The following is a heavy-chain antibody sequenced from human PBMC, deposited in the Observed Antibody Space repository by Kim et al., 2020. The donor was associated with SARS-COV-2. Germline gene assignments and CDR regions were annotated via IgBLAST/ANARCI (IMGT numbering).Heavy chain of an antibody. D-gene: IGHD3-10*01. V-gene: IGHV3-73*01. J-gene: IGHJ4*02. CDR3: TIPLWFGEFQ. CDR2: IRSKANSYAT. Sequence: GGSLRLSCAASGFTFSGSAMHWVRQASGKGLEWVGRIRSKANSYATAYAASVKGRFTISRDDSKNTAYLQMNSLKTEDTAVYYCTIPLWFGEFQWGQGTLVTVSS. CDR1: GFTFSGSA.